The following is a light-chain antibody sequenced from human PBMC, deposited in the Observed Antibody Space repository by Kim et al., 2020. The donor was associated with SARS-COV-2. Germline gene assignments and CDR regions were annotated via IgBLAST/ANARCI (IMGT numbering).Light chain of an antibody. Sequence: SPGERATLSCRASQSINSRYLTWYQQKSGQAPRLLIYGASSRATYIPDRFSGSGSGTDFTLTISTLEPEDSAVYYCQQYGSSPFTFGLGTRLEIK. CDR2: GAS. V-gene: IGKV3-20*01. CDR1: QSINSRY. CDR3: QQYGSSPFT. J-gene: IGKJ5*01.